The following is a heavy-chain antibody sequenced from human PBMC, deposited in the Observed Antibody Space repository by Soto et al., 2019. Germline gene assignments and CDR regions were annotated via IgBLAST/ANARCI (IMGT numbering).Heavy chain of an antibody. Sequence: QITLKESGPTLVKPTQTLTLTCTFSGFSLSTSGVGVGWIRQPPGKALEWLALIYWDDDKRYSPSQKSRLTTTKDTSKIQVVLTMTNIDPVDTATYYCAHVYGGYDNFDYWGQGTLVTVSS. D-gene: IGHD5-12*01. J-gene: IGHJ4*02. CDR2: IYWDDDK. CDR3: AHVYGGYDNFDY. CDR1: GFSLSTSGVG. V-gene: IGHV2-5*02.